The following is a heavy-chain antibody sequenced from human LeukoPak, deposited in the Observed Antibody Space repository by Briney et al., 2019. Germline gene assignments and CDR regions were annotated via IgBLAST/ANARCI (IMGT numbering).Heavy chain of an antibody. CDR3: ARGPLWFGESY. V-gene: IGHV3-7*01. Sequence: GGSLRLSCAASGFTFSSNWMSWVRQAPGKGLEWMANIKQDGSETHYIDSVKGRFTIPRDNAKNSLYLQMNSLRAEDTAVYYCARGPLWFGESYWGQGTLVTVSS. CDR2: IKQDGSET. D-gene: IGHD3-10*01. CDR1: GFTFSSNW. J-gene: IGHJ4*02.